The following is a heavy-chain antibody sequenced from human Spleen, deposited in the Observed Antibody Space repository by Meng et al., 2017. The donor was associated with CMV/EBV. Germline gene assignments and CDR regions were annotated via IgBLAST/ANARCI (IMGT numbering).Heavy chain of an antibody. D-gene: IGHD6-6*01. CDR1: GFTFSSYA. CDR3: AKGLQRAARPFDY. CDR2: ISGSGGST. J-gene: IGHJ4*02. V-gene: IGHV3-23*01. Sequence: GESLKISCAASGFTFSSYAMSWVRQAPGKGLEWVSAISGSGGSTYYADSVKGRFTISRDNSKNTLYLQMNSLRAEDTAVYYCAKGLQRAARPFDYWGQGTLVTVSS.